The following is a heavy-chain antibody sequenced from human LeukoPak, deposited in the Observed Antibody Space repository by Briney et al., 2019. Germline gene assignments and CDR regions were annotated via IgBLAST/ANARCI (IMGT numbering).Heavy chain of an antibody. J-gene: IGHJ4*02. CDR2: IYPGDSDT. D-gene: IGHD6-13*01. V-gene: IGHV5-51*01. CDR1: GDSFTSYW. CDR3: ARQMIAAAGKGFFDY. Sequence: GESLKISCKGSGDSFTSYWIGWVGQVPGKGLEWMGIIYPGDSDTSYSPSFQGQVTISADKSISTAYLQRSSLKASDTAMHYCARQMIAAAGKGFFDYWGQGTLVTVSS.